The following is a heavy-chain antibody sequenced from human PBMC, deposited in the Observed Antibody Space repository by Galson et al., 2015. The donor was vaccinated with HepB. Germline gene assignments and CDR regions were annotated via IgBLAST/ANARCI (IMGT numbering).Heavy chain of an antibody. V-gene: IGHV3-30*04. Sequence: SLRLSCAASGFTFSSYVMHWVRQAPGKGLEWVAVILYDGSSKYYADSVKGRFTISRDNSKNTLYLQMNSLRAEDTAVYYCARERSGTYYFEYWGQGTLVTVSS. J-gene: IGHJ4*02. D-gene: IGHD1-26*01. CDR3: ARERSGTYYFEY. CDR2: ILYDGSSK. CDR1: GFTFSSYV.